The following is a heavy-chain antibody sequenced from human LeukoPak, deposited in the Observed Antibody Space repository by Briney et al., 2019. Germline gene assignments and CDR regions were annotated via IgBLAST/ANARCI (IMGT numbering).Heavy chain of an antibody. Sequence: RASVKVSCKASGGTFSSYAISWVRQAPGQGLEWMGGIIPIFGTANYAQKFQGRVTITADESTSTAYMELSSLRSEDTAVYYCASAPRSSPWYFDYWGQGTLVTVSS. CDR2: IIPIFGTA. D-gene: IGHD6-6*01. V-gene: IGHV1-69*01. J-gene: IGHJ4*02. CDR1: GGTFSSYA. CDR3: ASAPRSSPWYFDY.